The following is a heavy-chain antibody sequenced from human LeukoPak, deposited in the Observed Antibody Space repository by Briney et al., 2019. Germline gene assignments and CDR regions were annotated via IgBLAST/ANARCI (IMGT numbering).Heavy chain of an antibody. CDR3: ARIPTTVVTPWV. J-gene: IGHJ4*02. CDR1: GGSISSYY. D-gene: IGHD4-23*01. CDR2: IYYSGST. V-gene: IGHV4-59*01. Sequence: SETLSLTCTVSGGSISSYYWSWIRQPPGKGLEWIGYIYYSGSTNYNPSLKSRVTISVDTSKNQFSLKLSSVTAADTAVYYCARIPTTVVTPWVWGQGTLVTVSS.